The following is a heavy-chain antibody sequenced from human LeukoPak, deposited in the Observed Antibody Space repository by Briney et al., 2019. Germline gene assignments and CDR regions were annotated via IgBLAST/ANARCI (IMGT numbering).Heavy chain of an antibody. CDR1: SGSLRIKTYY. CDR2: IHYTGST. D-gene: IGHD3-10*01. CDR3: AGGGYYGSGNDFRFDP. V-gene: IGHV4-61*01. Sequence: SETLSLTCTVSSGSLRIKTYYWGWIRQPPGKGLECIGYIHYTGSTNYNPSLKSRVTISVDTSKSQFSLKLSSVTAADTAIYYCAGGGYYGSGNDFRFDPWGQGTLVTVSS. J-gene: IGHJ5*02.